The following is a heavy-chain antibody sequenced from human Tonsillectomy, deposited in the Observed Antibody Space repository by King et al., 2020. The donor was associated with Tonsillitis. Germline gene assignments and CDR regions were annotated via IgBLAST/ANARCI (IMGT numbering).Heavy chain of an antibody. D-gene: IGHD6-19*01. V-gene: IGHV3-53*01. Sequence: VQLVESGGGLIQPGGSLRLSCAASGFTVSSNYMSWVRQAPGKGLEWVSVIYSGGSTYYADSVKGRFTISRDNSKNTLYLQMNSLRAEDTAVYYCARIPTLSGWYKSPYDYYYYYMDVWGKGTTVTVSS. CDR1: GFTVSSNY. CDR3: ARIPTLSGWYKSPYDYYYYYMDV. J-gene: IGHJ6*03. CDR2: IYSGGST.